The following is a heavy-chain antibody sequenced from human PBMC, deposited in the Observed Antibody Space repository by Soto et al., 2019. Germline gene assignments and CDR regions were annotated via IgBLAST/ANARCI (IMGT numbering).Heavy chain of an antibody. Sequence: PXGTLSLTCAVSGDSISNSNWWSCVRQPPGRGLEWIGQIYHSGSTYYNPSLKSRVTISLDKSKNQFSLSLRSVTAADTAVYFCARSAGGNSFFGYWGQGSLVTVSS. V-gene: IGHV4-4*01. CDR1: GDSISNSNW. D-gene: IGHD2-21*02. CDR2: IYHSGST. CDR3: ARSAGGNSFFGY. J-gene: IGHJ4*02.